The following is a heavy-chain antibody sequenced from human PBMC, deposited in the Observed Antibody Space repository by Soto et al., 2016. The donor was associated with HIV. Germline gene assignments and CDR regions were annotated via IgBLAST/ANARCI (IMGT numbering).Heavy chain of an antibody. CDR1: GFTFSDYY. CDR2: ISGSSSYT. D-gene: IGHD6-19*01. J-gene: IGHJ6*02. CDR3: ARSTPTLAYSSGGLYGLDV. Sequence: QVQLVESGGGLVKPGGSPRLSCAASGFTFSDYYMNWIRQAPGKGPEWVSYISGSSSYTNYADSVKGRFTISRDNAKNSLYLQMNSLRAEDTAVYYCARSTPTLAYSSGGLYGLDVWGQGTTVTVSS. V-gene: IGHV3-11*05.